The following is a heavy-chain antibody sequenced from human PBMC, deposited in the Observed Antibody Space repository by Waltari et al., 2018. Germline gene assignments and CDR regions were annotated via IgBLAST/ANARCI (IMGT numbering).Heavy chain of an antibody. J-gene: IGHJ6*03. V-gene: IGHV4-34*01. CDR2: INHSGST. D-gene: IGHD1-26*01. CDR3: ARGPMGPYYYYMDV. Sequence: VQLQQWGAGLLKPSETLSLTCAVYGGSFSGYYWSWIRQPPGKGLEWIGEINHSGSTNYNPSLKSRVTISVDTSKNQFSLKLSSVTAADTAVYYCARGPMGPYYYYMDVWGKGTTVTVSS. CDR1: GGSFSGYY.